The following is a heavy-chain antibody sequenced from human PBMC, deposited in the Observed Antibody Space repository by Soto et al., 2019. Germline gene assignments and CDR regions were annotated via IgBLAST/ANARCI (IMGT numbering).Heavy chain of an antibody. CDR3: ARGRRPPGATASHYTEP. Sequence: YGTLSLTCAVSRDFRTGGCYSCWIWQPTRKGLEWIGRFSLSGTTNYNPSLRSRVTMSADVSKNQFSLRLTSVTAADTALYYCARGRRPPGATASHYTEPWGPG. V-gene: IGHV4-4*07. CDR1: RDFRTGGCY. D-gene: IGHD2-8*02. CDR2: FSLSGTT. J-gene: IGHJ5*02.